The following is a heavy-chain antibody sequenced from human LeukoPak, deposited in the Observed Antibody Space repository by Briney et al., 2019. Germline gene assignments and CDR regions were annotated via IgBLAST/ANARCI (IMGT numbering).Heavy chain of an antibody. D-gene: IGHD3-22*01. CDR3: ARWSHDSFGYYWISS. CDR1: GFAFSGHW. V-gene: IGHV3-7*01. J-gene: IGHJ5*02. CDR2: IRQDGSVK. Sequence: GGSLRLSCAASGFAFSGHWMTWVRQAPGKGLQWVASIRQDGSVKYYVDSVQGRFIISRDNAMNSLYLQMNSLRAEDTAVYYCARWSHDSFGYYWISSWGQGTLVTVSS.